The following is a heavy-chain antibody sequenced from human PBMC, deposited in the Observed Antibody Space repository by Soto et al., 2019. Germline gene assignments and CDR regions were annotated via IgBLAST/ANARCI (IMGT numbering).Heavy chain of an antibody. Sequence: GGSLRLSCVGSGFTFSTYSINWVRQAPGKGLEWVSSISSRSDIYYADSVKGRFTISRDNAKNSVSLQMSSLTADDTAIYYCVREGRGSFDFWGRGTMVTVSS. CDR1: GFTFSTYS. CDR2: ISSRSDI. D-gene: IGHD5-12*01. J-gene: IGHJ3*01. CDR3: VREGRGSFDF. V-gene: IGHV3-21*04.